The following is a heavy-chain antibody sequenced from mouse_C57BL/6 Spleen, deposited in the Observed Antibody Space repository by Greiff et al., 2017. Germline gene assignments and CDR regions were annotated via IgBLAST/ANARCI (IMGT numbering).Heavy chain of an antibody. CDR1: GFTFSSYT. V-gene: IGHV5-9*01. D-gene: IGHD2-4*01. Sequence: EVQLQESGGGLVKPGGSLKLSCAASGFTFSSYTMSWVRQTPEKRLEWVATISGGGGYTYYPDSVKGRFTISRDNAKNTLYLQMSSLRSEDTALYYCARPFYDSYYFDYWGQGTTLTVSS. CDR3: ARPFYDSYYFDY. CDR2: ISGGGGYT. J-gene: IGHJ2*01.